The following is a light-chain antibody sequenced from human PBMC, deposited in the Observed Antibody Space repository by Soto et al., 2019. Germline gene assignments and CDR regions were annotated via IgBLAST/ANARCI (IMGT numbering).Light chain of an antibody. CDR2: LGS. CDR3: MQALQTLSIT. CDR1: QSLLHSNGYKY. Sequence: DIVMTQSPLSLLVTPGEPDSISCRSSQSLLHSNGYKYLDWYLQKPGQSLQLLIYLGSNRASGVPDRFSGSGSGTDFTLKISREEAEDVGVYYCMQALQTLSITFGQGTRLEIK. V-gene: IGKV2-28*01. J-gene: IGKJ5*01.